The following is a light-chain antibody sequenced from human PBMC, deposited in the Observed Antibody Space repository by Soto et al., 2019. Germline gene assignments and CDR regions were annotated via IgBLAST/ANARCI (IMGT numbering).Light chain of an antibody. CDR3: SSYVNYNTFVI. J-gene: IGLJ2*01. Sequence: QSALTRPASVSGSPGQSITISCTGTSRDIGGYNYVSWHQQHPGKAPKVIITEVSNRPSGVSDRFSGSKSGNTASLTISGLQAEDEADYYCSSYVNYNTFVIFGGGTKLTVL. CDR2: EVS. CDR1: SRDIGGYNY. V-gene: IGLV2-14*01.